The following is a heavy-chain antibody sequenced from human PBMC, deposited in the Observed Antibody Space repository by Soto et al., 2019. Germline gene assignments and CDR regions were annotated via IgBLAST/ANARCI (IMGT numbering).Heavy chain of an antibody. J-gene: IGHJ6*02. D-gene: IGHD2-2*01. CDR1: GGSFSGYY. V-gene: IGHV4-34*01. CDR3: ARGSTRGAYYYYGMDV. Sequence: QVQLQQWGAGLLKPSETLSLTCAVYGGSFSGYYWSWIRQPPGKGLEWIGEINHSGSTNYNPSLKSRVTLSVDTSKNQFSLKLSSVTAADTAVYYCARGSTRGAYYYYGMDVWGQGTTVTVSS. CDR2: INHSGST.